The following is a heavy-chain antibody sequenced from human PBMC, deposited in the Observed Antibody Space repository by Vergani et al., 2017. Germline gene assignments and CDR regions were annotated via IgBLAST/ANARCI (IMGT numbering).Heavy chain of an antibody. D-gene: IGHD6-19*01. Sequence: QVQLQESGPGLVKPSETLSLTCTVSGGSISSYYWSWIRQPPGKGLEWIGYIYTSGSTNYNPSLKSRVTISVDTSKNQFSLKLSSVTAADTAVYYCARRGSSGAPDPWYFDLWGRGTLVTVSS. CDR3: ARRGSSGAPDPWYFDL. CDR1: GGSISSYY. J-gene: IGHJ2*01. CDR2: IYTSGST. V-gene: IGHV4-4*09.